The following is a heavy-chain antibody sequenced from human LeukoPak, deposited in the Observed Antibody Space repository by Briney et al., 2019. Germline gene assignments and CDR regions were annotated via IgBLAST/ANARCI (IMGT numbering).Heavy chain of an antibody. CDR2: IYTSGST. J-gene: IGHJ3*02. V-gene: IGHV4-61*02. CDR1: GGSIGSGSYY. D-gene: IGHD6-13*01. Sequence: SETLSLTCTVSGGSIGSGSYYWSWIRQPAGQGLEWIGRIYTSGSTNYNPSLKSRVTISVDTSKSQFSLKLSSVTAADTAVYYCARDRIAAAHDAFDIWGQGTMVTVSS. CDR3: ARDRIAAAHDAFDI.